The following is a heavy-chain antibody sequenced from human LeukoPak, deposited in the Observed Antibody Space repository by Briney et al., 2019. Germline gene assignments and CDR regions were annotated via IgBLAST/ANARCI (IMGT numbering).Heavy chain of an antibody. V-gene: IGHV3-23*01. CDR1: GFTLNTYV. CDR2: ISGSGGGT. CDR3: ATVYSSSPLRPMDV. D-gene: IGHD2-2*01. Sequence: PGGSLRLSCAASGFTLNTYVMSWVRQAPGKGLEWVSAISGSGGGTYYVDSVKGRFTISRDNSKNTLYLQMNSLRAEDTAVYYCATVYSSSPLRPMDVWGQGTTVTVSS. J-gene: IGHJ6*02.